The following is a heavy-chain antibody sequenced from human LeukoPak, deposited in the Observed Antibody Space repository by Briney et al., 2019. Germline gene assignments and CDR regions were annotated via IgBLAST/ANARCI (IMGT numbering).Heavy chain of an antibody. CDR2: ISSSSSTT. Sequence: PGGSLRLSCAASGFTFSNSNMNWVRQAPGRGLEWVSYISSSSSTTYYSDSVKGRFTISRDNAKNSLHLHMNSLRAEDTAVYYCARGPRYSYGSASYYNGLFDSWGQGTLVTVSS. J-gene: IGHJ4*02. D-gene: IGHD3-10*01. CDR3: ARGPRYSYGSASYYNGLFDS. V-gene: IGHV3-48*01. CDR1: GFTFSNSN.